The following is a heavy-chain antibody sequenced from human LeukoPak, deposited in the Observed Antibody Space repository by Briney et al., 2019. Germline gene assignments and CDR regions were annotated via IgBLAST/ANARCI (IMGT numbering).Heavy chain of an antibody. D-gene: IGHD4-11*01. J-gene: IGHJ4*02. CDR2: IYSGGST. CDR3: ARLHRRQFTSFDY. Sequence: GGSLRLSCAASGFTVSNTYMSWVRQAPGKGLEWVSAIYSGGSTYYLDSVRGRFTISRDSSNNTLYLQMNSLRADDTAVYYCARLHRRQFTSFDYWGQGTLITVS. CDR1: GFTVSNTY. V-gene: IGHV3-53*01.